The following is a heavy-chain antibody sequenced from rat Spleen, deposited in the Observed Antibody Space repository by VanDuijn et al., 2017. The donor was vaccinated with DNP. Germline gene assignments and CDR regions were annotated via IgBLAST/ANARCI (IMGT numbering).Heavy chain of an antibody. J-gene: IGHJ2*01. V-gene: IGHV5-31*01. CDR1: GFTFNNYW. CDR2: ITNTGGNI. D-gene: IGHD1-11*01. CDR3: TTIGYGANFDY. Sequence: EVQLVGSGGGLVQPGRSLKLSCVASGFTFNNYWMNWVRQAPGRGLEWVASITNTGGNIYYPDSVKGRFTISRDNAQNTLYLQMNNLRSEDTATYYCTTIGYGANFDYWGQGVMVTVSS.